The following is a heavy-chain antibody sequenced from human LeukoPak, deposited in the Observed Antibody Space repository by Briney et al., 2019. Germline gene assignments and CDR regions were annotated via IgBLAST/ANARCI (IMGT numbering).Heavy chain of an antibody. Sequence: SETLSLTCAVYGGSFSGYYWSWIRQPPGKGLEWIGEINHSGSTNYNPSLKSRVAISVDTSKNQFSLKLSSVTAADTAVYYCARARRLGYCSSTSCPYYFDYWGQGTLVTVSS. D-gene: IGHD2-2*01. CDR2: INHSGST. J-gene: IGHJ4*02. CDR3: ARARRLGYCSSTSCPYYFDY. V-gene: IGHV4-34*01. CDR1: GGSFSGYY.